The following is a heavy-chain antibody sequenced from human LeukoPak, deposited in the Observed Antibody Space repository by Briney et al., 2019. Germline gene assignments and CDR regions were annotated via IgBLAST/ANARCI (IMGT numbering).Heavy chain of an antibody. CDR3: ARHPPYGYFSGGDWFDP. V-gene: IGHV4-38-2*01. Sequence: PSETLSLTCAVSGYSISSGYYWGWIRQPPGKGLEWIGSIYYSGSTYYNPSLKSRVTISVDTSKNQFSLKLSSVTAADTAVYYCARHPPYGYFSGGDWFDPWGQGTLVTVSS. CDR2: IYYSGST. D-gene: IGHD5-18*01. CDR1: GYSISSGYY. J-gene: IGHJ5*02.